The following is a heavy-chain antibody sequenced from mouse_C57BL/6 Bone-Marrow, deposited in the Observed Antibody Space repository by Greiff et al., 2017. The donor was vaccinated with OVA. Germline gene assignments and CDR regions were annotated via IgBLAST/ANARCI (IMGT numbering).Heavy chain of an antibody. CDR3: ARNRYYYGSSYGYFDY. CDR1: GFSLTSYG. Sequence: VQLQQSGPGLVQPSQSLSITCTVSGFSLTSYGVHWVRQSPGKGLEWLGVIWSGGSTDYNAAFISRLSISKDNSKCQVFFKMNSLQADDTAIYYCARNRYYYGSSYGYFDYWGQGTTLTVSS. CDR2: IWSGGST. D-gene: IGHD1-1*01. V-gene: IGHV2-2*01. J-gene: IGHJ2*01.